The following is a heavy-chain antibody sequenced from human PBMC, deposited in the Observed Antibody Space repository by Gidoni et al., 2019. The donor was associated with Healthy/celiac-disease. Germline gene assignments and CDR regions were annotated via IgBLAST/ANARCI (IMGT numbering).Heavy chain of an antibody. D-gene: IGHD7-27*01. Sequence: EVQLVESGGGLVQPGGSLRLSCAASGFTFSSYWMSWVRQAPGKGLEWVANIKQDGSEKYYVDSVKGRFTISRDNAKNSLYLQMNSLRAEDTAVYYCAREGTGVVGHYYYGMDVWGQGTTVTVSS. V-gene: IGHV3-7*01. CDR1: GFTFSSYW. CDR3: AREGTGVVGHYYYGMDV. J-gene: IGHJ6*02. CDR2: IKQDGSEK.